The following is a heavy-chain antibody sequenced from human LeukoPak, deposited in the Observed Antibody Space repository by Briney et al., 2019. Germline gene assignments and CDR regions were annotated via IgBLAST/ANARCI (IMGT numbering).Heavy chain of an antibody. CDR3: ARSERWLQVYFDY. Sequence: GGSLRLSCAASGFTFSRYAVHWVRQAPGKGLEWVAVISFDGSNKYYADPVKGRFTISRDNSKNTLYLQMNSLRAEDTAVYYCARSERWLQVYFDYWGQGTLVTVSS. V-gene: IGHV3-30-3*01. J-gene: IGHJ4*02. D-gene: IGHD5-24*01. CDR1: GFTFSRYA. CDR2: ISFDGSNK.